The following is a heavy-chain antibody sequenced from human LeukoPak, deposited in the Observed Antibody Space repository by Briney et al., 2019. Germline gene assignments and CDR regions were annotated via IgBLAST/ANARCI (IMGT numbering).Heavy chain of an antibody. CDR1: GYTFTSNG. J-gene: IGHJ4*02. CDR3: ARGPGEGGSSGYYYGKPEDPAEYYFDY. V-gene: IGHV1-18*01. CDR2: ISAYNGNT. D-gene: IGHD3-22*01. Sequence: ASVKVSCKASGYTFTSNGISWVRQAPGQGLEWMGWISAYNGNTNYAQNLQGRVTMTTDTSTSTAYMELRSLRSDDTAVYYCARGPGEGGSSGYYYGKPEDPAEYYFDYWGQGTLVTVSS.